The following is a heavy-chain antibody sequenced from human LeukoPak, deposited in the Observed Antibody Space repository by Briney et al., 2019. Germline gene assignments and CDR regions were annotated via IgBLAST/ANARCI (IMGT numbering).Heavy chain of an antibody. V-gene: IGHV3-30*18. CDR1: GFTFSRYG. CDR2: ISYDGSNK. Sequence: GGSLRLSCAASGFTFSRYGMHWVRQAPGKGLEWVAVISYDGSNKYYADSVKGRFTISRDNSKNTLYLQMNSLRAEDTALCCCAKDIDSSDTILDYWGQGTLVTVSS. J-gene: IGHJ4*02. D-gene: IGHD6-19*01. CDR3: AKDIDSSDTILDY.